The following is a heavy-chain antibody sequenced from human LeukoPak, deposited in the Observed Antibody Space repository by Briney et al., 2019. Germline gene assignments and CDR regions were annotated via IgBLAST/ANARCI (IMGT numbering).Heavy chain of an antibody. J-gene: IGHJ4*02. CDR2: INSTSSYI. D-gene: IGHD3-22*01. V-gene: IGHV3-21*01. Sequence: GGPLRLSCAASGFTCSSYSMNWVRQAPGKGLEWVSSINSTSSYIYYADSVKGRFTISRDNAKNSLFLQMNSLRAEDTAVYYCARELMGLTMIVVVNPIDYWGQGTLDTVSS. CDR3: ARELMGLTMIVVVNPIDY. CDR1: GFTCSSYS.